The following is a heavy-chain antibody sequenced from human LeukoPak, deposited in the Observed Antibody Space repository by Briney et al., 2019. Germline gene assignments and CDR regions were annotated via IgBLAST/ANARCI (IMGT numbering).Heavy chain of an antibody. V-gene: IGHV4-59*01. CDR1: HVSISTYY. CDR3: ARDIYGSGHGWFDT. CDR2: IHYTGST. D-gene: IGHD3-10*01. J-gene: IGHJ5*02. Sequence: PSETLSLTCTVSHVSISTYYWSWIRQPPGKGLEWMGYIHYTGSTNYNPSLKGRVTISVDTSKRQVYLTLRSVTAADTAVYYCARDIYGSGHGWFDTWGQGRLVAVSS.